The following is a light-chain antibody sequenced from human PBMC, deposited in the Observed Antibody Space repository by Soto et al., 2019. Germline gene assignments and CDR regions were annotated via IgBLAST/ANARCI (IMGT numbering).Light chain of an antibody. CDR1: QSVLYSSNNKNY. Sequence: DIVMTQSPDSLAVSLGERATINCKSSQSVLYSSNNKNYLAWYQQKPGQPPKLLIYSASTRASGVPDRFSGSGSGTDFTLTISSLQAEDVAVYHCQQYYGSPITFGQGTRLEIK. J-gene: IGKJ5*01. V-gene: IGKV4-1*01. CDR2: SAS. CDR3: QQYYGSPIT.